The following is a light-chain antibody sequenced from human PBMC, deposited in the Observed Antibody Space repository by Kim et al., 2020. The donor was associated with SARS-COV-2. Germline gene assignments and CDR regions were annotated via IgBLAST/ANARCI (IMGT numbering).Light chain of an antibody. CDR1: SSTSGAGYD. V-gene: IGLV1-40*01. Sequence: QRVTITCAGSSSTSGAGYDVHWYQQLPGTAPKLLIYGNSNRPSGVPDRFSGSKSGTSASLAITGLQAEDEADYYCQSYDSSLSGYVFGTGTKVTVL. J-gene: IGLJ1*01. CDR2: GNS. CDR3: QSYDSSLSGYV.